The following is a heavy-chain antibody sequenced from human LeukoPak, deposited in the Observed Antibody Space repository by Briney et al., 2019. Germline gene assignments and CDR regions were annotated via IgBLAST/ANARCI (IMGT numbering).Heavy chain of an antibody. CDR2: IWYDGSKT. CDR3: AREGSGSYDFDY. J-gene: IGHJ4*02. CDR1: GFTFSSYG. D-gene: IGHD1-26*01. Sequence: NPGRSLILSCAASGFTFSSYGMHWVRQAPGKGLEWVAVIWYDGSKTYYADSVKGRFTISRDNSKLYLQMNRLRAEDTAVYYCAREGSGSYDFDYWGQGTLVTVSS. V-gene: IGHV3-33*01.